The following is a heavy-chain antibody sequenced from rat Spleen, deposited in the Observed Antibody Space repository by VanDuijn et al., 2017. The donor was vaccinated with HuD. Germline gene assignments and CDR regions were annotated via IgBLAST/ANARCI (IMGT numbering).Heavy chain of an antibody. V-gene: IGHV5S11*01. CDR2: ISSSGSKT. D-gene: IGHD1-10*01. CDR3: ARRDNGDFDY. Sequence: EVQLVESDGGLVQPRRSLTVSCVASGFTCSDYYMAWVRQAPTKGLEWVASISSSGSKTYYPDSVKGRFTISRDNAKSSLYLQMNSLKSEETATYYCARRDNGDFDYWGQGVMVTVSS. CDR1: GFTCSDYY. J-gene: IGHJ2*01.